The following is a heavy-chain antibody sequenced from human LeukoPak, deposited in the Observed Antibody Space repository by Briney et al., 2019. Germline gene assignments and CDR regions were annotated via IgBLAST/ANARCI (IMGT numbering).Heavy chain of an antibody. J-gene: IGHJ4*02. CDR3: AKGESAAATSRVAY. CDR2: IFADGTT. CDR1: GFTVSYSY. V-gene: IGHV3-53*01. D-gene: IGHD6-13*01. Sequence: GGSLRLSCAASGFTVSYSYMSCVRQAPGKGLEWVSLIFADGTTHYADSVKGRLTISRDNSKNTLYLQMNNLRAEDTAVYYCAKGESAAATSRVAYWGQGTLVTVSS.